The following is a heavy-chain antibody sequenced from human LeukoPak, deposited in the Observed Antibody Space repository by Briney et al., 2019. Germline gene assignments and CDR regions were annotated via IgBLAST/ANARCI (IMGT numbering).Heavy chain of an antibody. J-gene: IGHJ6*03. CDR3: ARHYGAYYYYMDV. Sequence: KSSETLSLTCTVSGGSISSYYWSWIRQPPGKGLEWIGYIYYSGSTNYNPSLKSRVTISVDTSKNQFSLKLSSVTAADTAAYYCARHYGAYYYYMDVWGKGTTVTVSS. V-gene: IGHV4-59*08. CDR2: IYYSGST. CDR1: GGSISSYY. D-gene: IGHD3-16*01.